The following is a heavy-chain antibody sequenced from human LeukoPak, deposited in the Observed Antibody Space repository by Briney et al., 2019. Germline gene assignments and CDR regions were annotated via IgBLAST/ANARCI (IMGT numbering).Heavy chain of an antibody. D-gene: IGHD3-3*01. J-gene: IGHJ4*02. CDR2: ISYDGSNK. CDR3: AKTPFLYYDFWSGQGDFDY. CDR1: GFTFSSYA. Sequence: PSGGSLRLSCAASGFTFSSYAMHWVRQAPGKGLEWVAVISYDGSNKYYADSVKGRFTISRDNSKNTLYLQMNSLRAEDTAVYYCAKTPFLYYDFWSGQGDFDYWGQGTLVTVSS. V-gene: IGHV3-30-3*02.